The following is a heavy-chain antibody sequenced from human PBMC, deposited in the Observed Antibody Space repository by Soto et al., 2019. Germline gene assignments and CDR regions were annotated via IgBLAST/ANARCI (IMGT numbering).Heavy chain of an antibody. D-gene: IGHD4-17*01. CDR2: ISYDGSNK. CDR1: GFTFSSYA. J-gene: IGHJ6*02. V-gene: IGHV3-30-3*01. CDR3: ASDYGDAPYYYYGMDV. Sequence: GGSLRLSCAASGFTFSSYAMHWVRQAPGKGLEWVAVISYDGSNKYYADSVKGRFTISRDNSKNTLYLQMNSLRAEDTAVYYCASDYGDAPYYYYGMDVWGQGTTVTVS.